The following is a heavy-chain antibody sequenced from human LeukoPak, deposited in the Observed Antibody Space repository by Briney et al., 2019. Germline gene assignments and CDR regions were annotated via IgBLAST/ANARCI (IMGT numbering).Heavy chain of an antibody. J-gene: IGHJ4*02. CDR2: ISSSGSTI. D-gene: IGHD6-19*01. CDR3: AREMVAVAGTFFDY. Sequence: GGSLRLSCAASGFTFSSYEMNWVRQAPGKGLEWVSYISSSGSTIYYADSVKGRFTISRDNAKNLLYLQMNSLRAEDTAVYYCAREMVAVAGTFFDYWGQGTLVTVSS. CDR1: GFTFSSYE. V-gene: IGHV3-48*03.